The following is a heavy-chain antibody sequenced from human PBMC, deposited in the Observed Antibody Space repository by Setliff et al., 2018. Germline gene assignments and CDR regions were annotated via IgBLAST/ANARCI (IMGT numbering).Heavy chain of an antibody. CDR2: INPISGGA. V-gene: IGHV1-2*02. D-gene: IGHD3-9*01. Sequence: GASVKVSCKASGGTFRTDGFNWVRQAPGQGLEWMGWINPISGGANYAQKFQGRVTMAWDASITTAYLDLSRLTSDDTASYYCAGVDVLTASPFWGLGTRVTVSS. J-gene: IGHJ4*02. CDR3: AGVDVLTASPF. CDR1: GGTFRTDG.